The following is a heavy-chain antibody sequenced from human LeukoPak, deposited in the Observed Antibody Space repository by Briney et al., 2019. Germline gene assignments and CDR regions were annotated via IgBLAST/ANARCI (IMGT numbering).Heavy chain of an antibody. J-gene: IGHJ3*02. V-gene: IGHV1-2*02. CDR3: ARNPYYDISPTVAFDI. D-gene: IGHD3-9*01. Sequence: GASVKVSCKASGYTFTGYYMHWVRQAPGQGLEWMGWINPNSGGTNYAQKFQGRVTMTRDTSISTAYMELSRLRSDDTAVYYCARNPYYDISPTVAFDIWRQGTMVTVSP. CDR2: INPNSGGT. CDR1: GYTFTGYY.